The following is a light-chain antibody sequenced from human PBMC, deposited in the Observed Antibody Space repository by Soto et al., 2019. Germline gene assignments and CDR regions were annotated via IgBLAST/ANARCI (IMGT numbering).Light chain of an antibody. V-gene: IGKV3-20*01. CDR1: QNLGTLY. CDR2: SAS. Sequence: HSPVALSLTTGERGTLSCRASQNLGTLYLAWFQQKSGQAPRLLIYSASRRATGIPDRFTGSGSGTDFTLTINRVEPEDFAVYFCQQYAGSPRTFCQ. J-gene: IGKJ1*01. CDR3: QQYAGSPRT.